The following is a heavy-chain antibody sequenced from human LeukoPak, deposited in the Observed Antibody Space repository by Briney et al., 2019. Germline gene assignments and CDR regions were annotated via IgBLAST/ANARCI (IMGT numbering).Heavy chain of an antibody. Sequence: GGSLRLSCAASGFTFSGSAMHWVRQAPGKGLEFVSSIGAAGAHTFYADSVKGRFTISRDNFQSTMYLQMDGLRPEDSAVYYCARELGGTKTGGFDIWGQGTVVTVSS. V-gene: IGHV3-64*02. CDR3: ARELGGTKTGGFDI. D-gene: IGHD1-14*01. CDR1: GFTFSGSA. J-gene: IGHJ3*02. CDR2: IGAAGAHT.